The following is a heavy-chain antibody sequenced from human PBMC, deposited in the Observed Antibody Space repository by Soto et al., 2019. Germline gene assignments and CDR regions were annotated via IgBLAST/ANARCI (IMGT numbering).Heavy chain of an antibody. CDR3: ARGCPTYSSSPLCYYYYGMDV. J-gene: IGHJ6*02. D-gene: IGHD6-6*01. Sequence: GASVKVSCKASGGTFSSYAISWVRQAPGQGLEWMGGIIPIFGTANCAQKFQGRVTITADKSTSTAYMELSSLRSEDTAVYYCARGCPTYSSSPLCYYYYGMDVWGQGTTVTVYS. V-gene: IGHV1-69*06. CDR1: GGTFSSYA. CDR2: IIPIFGTA.